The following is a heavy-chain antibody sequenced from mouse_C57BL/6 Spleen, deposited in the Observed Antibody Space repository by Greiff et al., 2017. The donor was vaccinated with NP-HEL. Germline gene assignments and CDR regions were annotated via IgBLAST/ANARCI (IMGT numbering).Heavy chain of an antibody. Sequence: QVQLKASGAELARPGASVKLSCKASGYTFTSYGLSWVKQRTGQGLEWIGEIYPRSGNTYYNEKFKGKATLTADKSSSTAYMELRSLTSEDSAVYFWARLGSSDGYYFDYWGQGTTLTVSS. D-gene: IGHD2-3*01. CDR1: GYTFTSYG. J-gene: IGHJ2*01. V-gene: IGHV1-81*01. CDR2: IYPRSGNT. CDR3: ARLGSSDGYYFDY.